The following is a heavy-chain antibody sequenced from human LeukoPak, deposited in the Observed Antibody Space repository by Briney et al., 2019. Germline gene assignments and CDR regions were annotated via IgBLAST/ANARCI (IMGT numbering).Heavy chain of an antibody. V-gene: IGHV3-23*01. CDR3: AKSGGYGSGNWRVGYFDY. Sequence: GGSLRLSCAASEFTFSSYAMSWVRQAPGKGLEWVSAISASGGDTNYADSVKGRFTISRDNSKNTLYLQMNSLRAEDTAVYYCAKSGGYGSGNWRVGYFDYWGQGTLVTVSS. CDR1: EFTFSSYA. D-gene: IGHD3-10*01. CDR2: ISASGGDT. J-gene: IGHJ4*02.